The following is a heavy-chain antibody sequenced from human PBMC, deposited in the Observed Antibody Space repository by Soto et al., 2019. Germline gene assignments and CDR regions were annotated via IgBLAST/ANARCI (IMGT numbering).Heavy chain of an antibody. D-gene: IGHD4-17*01. CDR3: ARGGRTVTTDYYYYMDV. CDR1: GGSFSGYY. Sequence: QVQLQQWGAGLLKPSETLSLTCAVYGGSFSGYYWSWIRQPPGKGLEWIGEINHSGSTNYNPSLNSRVTISVDTSKNQFSLKLSSVTAADTAVYYCARGGRTVTTDYYYYMDVWGKGTTVTVSS. V-gene: IGHV4-34*01. J-gene: IGHJ6*03. CDR2: INHSGST.